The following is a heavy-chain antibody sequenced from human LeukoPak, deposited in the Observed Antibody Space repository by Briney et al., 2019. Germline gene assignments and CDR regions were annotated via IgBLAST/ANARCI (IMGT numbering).Heavy chain of an antibody. CDR2: IKEDGSET. CDR1: GFTFSNYW. Sequence: GGSLRLSCAASGFTFSNYWMNWVRQAPGKGLEWVANIKEDGSETYYVDFVKGRFTISRDNAKNSLYLEMNSLRDEETAVYYCARALYSSSPVPVDYWGQGTLVTVSS. D-gene: IGHD6-6*01. CDR3: ARALYSSSPVPVDY. J-gene: IGHJ4*02. V-gene: IGHV3-7*04.